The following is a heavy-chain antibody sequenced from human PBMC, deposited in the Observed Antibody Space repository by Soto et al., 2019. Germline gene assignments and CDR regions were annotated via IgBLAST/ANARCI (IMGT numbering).Heavy chain of an antibody. CDR3: AADATAWQQMVPSDY. Sequence: SVKVSCKASGFTFTSSAFQWVRQARGQRLEWIGWIAVGSGYTNYAQRFQDSVTLTRDMSTATTYMELSRLTSEDTAIYYCAADATAWQQMVPSDYWGQGTLVTVSS. CDR2: IAVGSGYT. V-gene: IGHV1-58*01. D-gene: IGHD2-8*01. J-gene: IGHJ4*02. CDR1: GFTFTSSA.